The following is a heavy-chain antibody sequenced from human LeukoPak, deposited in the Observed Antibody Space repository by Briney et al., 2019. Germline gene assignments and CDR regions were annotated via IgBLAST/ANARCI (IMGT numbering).Heavy chain of an antibody. V-gene: IGHV1-2*02. CDR3: ARDQERYQLLSLDY. D-gene: IGHD2-2*01. J-gene: IGHJ4*02. CDR2: INPNSGGT. Sequence: ASVKVSCKASGYTFTAYYIHWVRQAPGQGLEWMGWINPNSGGTNNAQNFQGRVTMARDTSTSTAYMELSRLRSDDTAVYYCARDQERYQLLSLDYWGQGTLVTVSS. CDR1: GYTFTAYY.